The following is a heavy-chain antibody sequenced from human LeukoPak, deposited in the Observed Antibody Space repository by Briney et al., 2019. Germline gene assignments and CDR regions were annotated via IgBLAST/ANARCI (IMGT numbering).Heavy chain of an antibody. D-gene: IGHD6-19*01. CDR3: AIAAVAVTTLSYFDS. CDR2: INPSGGST. V-gene: IGHV1-46*01. Sequence: GASVKVSCKASGYTFTSYYMHWVRQAPGQGLEWMGIINPSGGSTSYAQKFQGRLTMTRNTSTSTVYMDLTSLRSEDTAVYYCAIAAVAVTTLSYFDSWGQGTLVTVSS. CDR1: GYTFTSYY. J-gene: IGHJ4*02.